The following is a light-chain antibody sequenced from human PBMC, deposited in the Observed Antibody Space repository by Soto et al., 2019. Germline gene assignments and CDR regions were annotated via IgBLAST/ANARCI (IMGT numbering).Light chain of an antibody. CDR1: SSNIGSNY. J-gene: IGLJ2*01. Sequence: QSVLTQPPSASGTPGQRVTISCSGSSSNIGSNYVYWYQQLPRTAAKLLIYRNNQRPSGVPDRFSGSKSGTSASLAISGLRSEDEADYYCAAWDDSLSGQDVVFGGGTKLTVL. CDR3: AAWDDSLSGQDVV. V-gene: IGLV1-47*01. CDR2: RNN.